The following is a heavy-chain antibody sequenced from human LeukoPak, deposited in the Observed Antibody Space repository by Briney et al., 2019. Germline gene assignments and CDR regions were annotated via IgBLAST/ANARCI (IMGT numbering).Heavy chain of an antibody. D-gene: IGHD3-22*01. CDR2: INPSGGST. Sequence: ASVKVSCKASGYTFTGYNMHWVRQAPGQGLEWMGIINPSGGSTNYAQKFQGRVTMTRDTSTSTVYMELSSLRSEDTAVYYCAKDLYHRYYHNSGHAFEYWGQGALVTVSS. CDR3: AKDLYHRYYHNSGHAFEY. J-gene: IGHJ4*02. CDR1: GYTFTGYN. V-gene: IGHV1-46*01.